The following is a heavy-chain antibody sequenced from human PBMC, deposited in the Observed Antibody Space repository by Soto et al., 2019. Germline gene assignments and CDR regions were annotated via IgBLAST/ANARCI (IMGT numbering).Heavy chain of an antibody. CDR2: IHYSGSV. J-gene: IGHJ6*02. D-gene: IGHD4-17*01. V-gene: IGHV4-30-4*01. Sequence: QVQLQESGPGLVRPSQTLSLTCTVSGGSISSDHYHWTWIRQTPGKVLEWIGYIHYSGSVYYDPSHQSRVNRSVDTSKNLFSLKRSSVTAADTAVYFCVREDDGGDRDYYGLDVWGQGPTVTVSS. CDR3: VREDDGGDRDYYGLDV. CDR1: GGSISSDHYH.